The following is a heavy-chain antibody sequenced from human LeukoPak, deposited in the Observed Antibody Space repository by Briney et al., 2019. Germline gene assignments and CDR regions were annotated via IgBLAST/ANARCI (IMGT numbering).Heavy chain of an antibody. J-gene: IGHJ4*02. Sequence: GGSLRLSCAASGFTFNCCTMGWVRQAPGKGLEWVSAISVSGDNTYYADSVKGRFTISRDNSKNTLYLQMNSLRAEDTAVYYCAKKNYHRFDYWGQGTLVIVSS. CDR2: ISVSGDNT. CDR3: AKKNYHRFDY. D-gene: IGHD5-24*01. CDR1: GFTFNCCT. V-gene: IGHV3-23*01.